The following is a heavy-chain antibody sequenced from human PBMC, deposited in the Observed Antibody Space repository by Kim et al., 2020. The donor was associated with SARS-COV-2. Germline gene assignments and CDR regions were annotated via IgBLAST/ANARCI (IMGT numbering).Heavy chain of an antibody. J-gene: IGHJ4*02. D-gene: IGHD6-13*01. Sequence: GGSLRLSCAASGFTFSSYGMHWVRQAPGKGLEWVAVISYDGSNKYYADSVKGRFTISRDNSKNTLYLQMNSLRAEDTAVYYCAKDTLLGKYSSSWFPFDYWGQGTLVTVSS. CDR3: AKDTLLGKYSSSWFPFDY. V-gene: IGHV3-30*18. CDR1: GFTFSSYG. CDR2: ISYDGSNK.